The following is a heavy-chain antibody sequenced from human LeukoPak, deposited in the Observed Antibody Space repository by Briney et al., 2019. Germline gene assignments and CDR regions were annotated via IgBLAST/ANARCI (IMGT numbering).Heavy chain of an antibody. CDR3: ANYRPPYGGNSGDY. CDR2: VSGSGGST. D-gene: IGHD4-23*01. Sequence: GGSLRLSCAASGFTFSSYAMSWVRQPPGKGLEWVSAVSGSGGSTYYAGSVKGRFTISRGNSKNTLYLQMNSLRAEDTAVYYCANYRPPYGGNSGDYWGQGTLVTVSS. V-gene: IGHV3-23*01. CDR1: GFTFSSYA. J-gene: IGHJ4*02.